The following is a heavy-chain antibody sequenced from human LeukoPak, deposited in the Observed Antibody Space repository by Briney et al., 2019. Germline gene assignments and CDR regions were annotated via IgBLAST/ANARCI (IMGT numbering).Heavy chain of an antibody. Sequence: ASVKVSCKASVYTFASYDINWVRQATGQGLEWMGWMNPNTGNTGYAQTFQGRVSMTRNTSISTAYMELSSLTSEDTAVYYCARMNYGGNPASPNWFDPWGQGTLVTVSS. V-gene: IGHV1-8*01. J-gene: IGHJ5*02. CDR2: MNPNTGNT. CDR3: ARMNYGGNPASPNWFDP. CDR1: VYTFASYD. D-gene: IGHD4-23*01.